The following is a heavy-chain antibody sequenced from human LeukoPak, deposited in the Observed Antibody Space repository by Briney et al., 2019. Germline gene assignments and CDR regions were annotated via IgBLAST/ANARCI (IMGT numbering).Heavy chain of an antibody. Sequence: GGSLRLSCAASGFTFRDYWKHWVRQVPGKGLLWVSHINSGGSITDYADSVKGRFTISRDNARNTLSLQMDSLRVEDTAVYYCARNPSGDYDYWGQGALVTVSS. CDR1: GFTFRDYW. CDR3: ARNPSGDYDY. CDR2: INSGGSIT. D-gene: IGHD2-15*01. J-gene: IGHJ4*02. V-gene: IGHV3-74*01.